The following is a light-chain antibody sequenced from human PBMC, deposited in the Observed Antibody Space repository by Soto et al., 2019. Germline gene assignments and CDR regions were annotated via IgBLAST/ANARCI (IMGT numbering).Light chain of an antibody. J-gene: IGKJ2*01. V-gene: IGKV3-20*01. CDR3: QQYGASPRYT. CDR1: QGVSSSY. Sequence: EIVLTQSPGTLSLSPGEGATLSCRASQGVSSSYLAWYQQKPGQAPRLLIYGASSRATGIPDRFSGSGSGTHFNLTISRLEPEDFAVYYCQQYGASPRYTFGQGTKLEIK. CDR2: GAS.